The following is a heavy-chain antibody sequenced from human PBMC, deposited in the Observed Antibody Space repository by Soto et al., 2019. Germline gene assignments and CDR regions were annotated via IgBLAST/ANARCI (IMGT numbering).Heavy chain of an antibody. Sequence: ASVKVSCKASGYTFTSYGISWVRQAPGQGLEWMGWISAYNGNTNYAQKLQGRVTMTTDTSTSTAYMELRSLRSDDTAVYYCASHIAAAGNRDYWGQGTLVTVSS. J-gene: IGHJ4*02. V-gene: IGHV1-18*01. CDR3: ASHIAAAGNRDY. CDR2: ISAYNGNT. D-gene: IGHD6-13*01. CDR1: GYTFTSYG.